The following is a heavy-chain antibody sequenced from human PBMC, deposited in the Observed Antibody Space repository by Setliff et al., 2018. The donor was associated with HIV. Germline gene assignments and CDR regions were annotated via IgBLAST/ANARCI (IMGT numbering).Heavy chain of an antibody. V-gene: IGHV3-15*01. D-gene: IGHD3-10*01. J-gene: IGHJ3*02. CDR3: TTDRWGTWFGELLVAFDI. CDR2: IKTKTDGGTT. Sequence: GGSLRLSCAASDFTLSDAWMSWVRQAPGKGLGWVGRIKTKTDGGTTDYADPVKGRFTISRDDPRNTLYLQMNSLKTEDTAVYYCTTDRWGTWFGELLVAFDIWGQGTMVTVSS. CDR1: DFTLSDAW.